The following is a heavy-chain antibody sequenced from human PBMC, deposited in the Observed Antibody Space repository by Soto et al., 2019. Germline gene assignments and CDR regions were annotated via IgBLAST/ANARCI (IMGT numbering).Heavy chain of an antibody. J-gene: IGHJ4*02. CDR1: GGSFSGYY. V-gene: IGHV4-34*01. D-gene: IGHD3-10*01. Sequence: QVQLQQWGAGLLKPSETLSLTCAVYGGSFSGYYWSWIRQPPGKGLEWIGEINHSGSTNYNPSHKSRVTISVDTSKNQFSLKLSSVTDADTAVYYCARARPRITMVRGVTLDYWGQGTLVTVSS. CDR3: ARARPRITMVRGVTLDY. CDR2: INHSGST.